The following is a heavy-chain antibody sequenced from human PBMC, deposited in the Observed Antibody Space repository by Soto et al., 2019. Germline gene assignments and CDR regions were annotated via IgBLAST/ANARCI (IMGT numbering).Heavy chain of an antibody. J-gene: IGHJ6*02. CDR1: GFTFNIYN. CDR2: VSGSGSAK. CDR3: ARSNILRFLEGLMEPSQFYAMDV. D-gene: IGHD3-3*01. V-gene: IGHV3-48*02. Sequence: GGSLRLSCTASGFTFNIYNMNWVRQAPGKGLEWVSYVSGSGSAKIYADSVEGRFTISRDNDKNSLYLQMNSLRDEDTAVDYCARSNILRFLEGLMEPSQFYAMDVWGQGTKVTVSS.